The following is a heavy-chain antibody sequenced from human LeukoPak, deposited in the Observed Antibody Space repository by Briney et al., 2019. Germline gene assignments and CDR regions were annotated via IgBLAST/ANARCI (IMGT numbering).Heavy chain of an antibody. V-gene: IGHV3-74*01. J-gene: IGHJ5*02. D-gene: IGHD3-16*02. Sequence: PGGSLRLSCAASGFTFSSYWMHWVRQAPGEGLMWVSRINSDGSTTGYADSVKGRFTISRDNAKNTLYLQMNSLRAEDTAVYYCARSTGDYVWGSYRFNWFDPWGQGTLVTVSS. CDR2: INSDGSTT. CDR3: ARSTGDYVWGSYRFNWFDP. CDR1: GFTFSSYW.